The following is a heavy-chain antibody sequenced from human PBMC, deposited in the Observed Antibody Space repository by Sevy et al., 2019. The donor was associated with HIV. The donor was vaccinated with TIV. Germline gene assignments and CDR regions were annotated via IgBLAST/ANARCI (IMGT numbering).Heavy chain of an antibody. D-gene: IGHD3-3*01. Sequence: GESLKISCKGSGYSFTSYWIGWVRQMPGKGLEWMGIIYPGDSDTRYSPSFQGQVTISADKSISTAYLQWSILKASDTAMYYCARLRYDFWSGYYSNYYYYYGMDVWGQGTTVTVSS. CDR3: ARLRYDFWSGYYSNYYYYYGMDV. CDR1: GYSFTSYW. J-gene: IGHJ6*02. V-gene: IGHV5-51*01. CDR2: IYPGDSDT.